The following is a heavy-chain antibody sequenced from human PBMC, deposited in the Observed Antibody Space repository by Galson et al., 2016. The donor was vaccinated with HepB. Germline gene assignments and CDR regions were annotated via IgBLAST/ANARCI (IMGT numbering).Heavy chain of an antibody. J-gene: IGHJ4*02. Sequence: SLRLSCAASGFTVSNNCMSWVRQAPGKGLEWVSVIYSGGRTYYADSVKGRFTISRDNSKNTLYLQMNSLRAEDTAVYYCARDEIAGTTGDYWGQGTLVTVSS. CDR3: ARDEIAGTTGDY. D-gene: IGHD1-7*01. CDR1: GFTVSNNC. CDR2: IYSGGRT. V-gene: IGHV3-53*01.